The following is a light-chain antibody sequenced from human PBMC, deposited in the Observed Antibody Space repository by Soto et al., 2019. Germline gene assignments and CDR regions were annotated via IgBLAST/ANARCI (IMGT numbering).Light chain of an antibody. CDR2: XXX. V-gene: IGLV2-14*03. CDR3: SSFTSRFTFV. J-gene: IGLJ1*01. Sequence: QSVLSQPASVSGSPGQSIAISCTGTRSDVGAYNYVSWYQQHPGKAPKLMISXXXNRPSGVSDRFSGSKSGNTASLTISGLQAEDEADYYCSSFTSRFTFVFGTGTKVTVL. CDR1: RSDVGAYNY.